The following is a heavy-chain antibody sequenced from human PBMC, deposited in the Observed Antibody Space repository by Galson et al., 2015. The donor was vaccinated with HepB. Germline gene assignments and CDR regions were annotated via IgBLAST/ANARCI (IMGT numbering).Heavy chain of an antibody. CDR1: GFTFSSYG. V-gene: IGHV3-30*02. J-gene: IGHJ3*02. CDR2: IRYDGSNK. D-gene: IGHD3-16*01. Sequence: SLRLSCAASGFTFSSYGMHWVRQAPGKGLEWVAFIRYDGSNKYYADSVKGRFTISRDNSKNTLYLQMNSLRAEDTAVYYCAKDTGPGDDAFDIWGQGTMVTVSS. CDR3: AKDTGPGDDAFDI.